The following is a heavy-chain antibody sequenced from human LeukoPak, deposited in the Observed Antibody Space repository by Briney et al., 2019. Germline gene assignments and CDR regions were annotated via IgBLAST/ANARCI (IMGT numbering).Heavy chain of an antibody. D-gene: IGHD6-13*01. CDR2: IYHSGST. Sequence: PSGTLSLTCAVSGGSISSSNWWSWVRQPPGKGLEWIGEIYHSGSTNYNPSLKSRVTISVDTSKNQFSLKLSSVTAADTAVYYCARTSSSWDIDYFDYWGQGTLVTVSS. CDR1: GGSISSSNW. V-gene: IGHV4-4*02. J-gene: IGHJ4*02. CDR3: ARTSSSWDIDYFDY.